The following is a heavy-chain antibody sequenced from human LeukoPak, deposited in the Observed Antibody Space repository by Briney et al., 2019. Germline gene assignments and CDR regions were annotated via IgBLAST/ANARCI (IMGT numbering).Heavy chain of an antibody. CDR3: ARPLNDYTFDY. CDR2: INPNNGGT. J-gene: IGHJ4*02. Sequence: ASVKVSCKASGYTFTGYNMHWARQAPGQGLEWMGWINPNNGGTIYAQKFRGRVTMTRDTSISTAYMELSSLRSDDTAVYYCARPLNDYTFDYWGQGTLVTVSS. CDR1: GYTFTGYN. D-gene: IGHD4-11*01. V-gene: IGHV1-2*02.